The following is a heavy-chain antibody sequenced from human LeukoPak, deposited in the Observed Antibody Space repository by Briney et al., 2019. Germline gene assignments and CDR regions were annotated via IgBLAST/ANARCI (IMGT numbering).Heavy chain of an antibody. CDR3: AIWDTTGTTPFDY. D-gene: IGHD1-1*01. CDR2: INAGNGNT. V-gene: IGHV1-3*01. J-gene: IGHJ4*02. CDR1: GYTFTSYA. Sequence: ASVKVSCKASGYTFTSYAMHWVRQAPGQRLEWMGWINAGNGNTKYSQKFQGRVTITRDTSASTAYMELSSLRSEDTAVYYCAIWDTTGTTPFDYWGQGTLVTVSS.